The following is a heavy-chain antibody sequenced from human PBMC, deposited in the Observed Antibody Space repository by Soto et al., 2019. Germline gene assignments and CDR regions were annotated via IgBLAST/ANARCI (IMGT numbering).Heavy chain of an antibody. D-gene: IGHD3-3*01. J-gene: IGHJ4*02. CDR3: ARGRTIFGVVSSGY. CDR1: GYTFTSYD. V-gene: IGHV1-8*01. CDR2: MNPNSGNT. Sequence: ASVKVSCKASGYTFTSYDINWVRQATGQGLEWMGWMNPNSGNTGYAQKFQGRVTMTRNTSISTAYMDLSSLRSEDTAVYYCARGRTIFGVVSSGYWGQGTLVTVSS.